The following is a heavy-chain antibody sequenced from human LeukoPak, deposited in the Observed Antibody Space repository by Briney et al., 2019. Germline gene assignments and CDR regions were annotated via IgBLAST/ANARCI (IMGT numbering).Heavy chain of an antibody. V-gene: IGHV1-18*01. CDR3: ARDPTAYSSGWYVLHY. J-gene: IGHJ4*02. CDR2: ISAYSGDT. D-gene: IGHD6-19*01. Sequence: ASVKVSCKASGYTFTSYDINWVRQATGQGLEWMGWISAYSGDTKYAQKLQGRVTMTTDTSTSTAYMELRSLRSDDTAVYYCARDPTAYSSGWYVLHYWGQGTLVTVSS. CDR1: GYTFTSYD.